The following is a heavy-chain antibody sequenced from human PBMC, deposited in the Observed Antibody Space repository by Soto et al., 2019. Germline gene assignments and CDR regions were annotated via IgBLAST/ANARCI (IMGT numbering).Heavy chain of an antibody. CDR3: AREVGVFYDFWSGYYEVYYYGMDV. V-gene: IGHV3-7*05. CDR2: IKQDGSEK. J-gene: IGHJ6*02. D-gene: IGHD3-3*01. Sequence: GGSLRLSCAASGFTFSSYWMSWVRQAPGKGLEWVANIKQDGSEKYYVDSVKGRFTISRDNAKNSLYLQMNSLRAEDTAVYYCAREVGVFYDFWSGYYEVYYYGMDVWGQGTTVTVSS. CDR1: GFTFSSYW.